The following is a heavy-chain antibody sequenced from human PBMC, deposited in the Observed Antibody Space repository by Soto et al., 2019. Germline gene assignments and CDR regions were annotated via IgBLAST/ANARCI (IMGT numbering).Heavy chain of an antibody. J-gene: IGHJ4*02. D-gene: IGHD6-19*01. CDR3: AIAVAGPTAIAY. CDR2: INGDGSST. Sequence: EVQLVESGGGLVQPGESLRLSCVVSGFTISSYWMHWVRQAPGKGLVWVSRINGDGSSTNYADSVKGRFTISRDNAKYSLYLQMNTLRAEDTAVYYCAIAVAGPTAIAYWGQGNQVTVSS. CDR1: GFTISSYW. V-gene: IGHV3-74*01.